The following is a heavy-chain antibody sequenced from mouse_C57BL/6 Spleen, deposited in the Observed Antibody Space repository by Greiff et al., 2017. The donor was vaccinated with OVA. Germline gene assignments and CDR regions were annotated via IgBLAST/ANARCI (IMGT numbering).Heavy chain of an antibody. J-gene: IGHJ3*01. V-gene: IGHV1-66*01. CDR2: IYPGSGNT. CDR1: GYSFTSYY. CDR3: AREDDGYFSWFAY. D-gene: IGHD2-3*01. Sequence: QVQLQQSGPELVKPGASVKISCKASGYSFTSYYIHWVKQRPGQGLEWIGWIYPGSGNTKYNEKFKGKATLTADTSSSTAYMQLSSLTSEDSAVYYCAREDDGYFSWFAYWGQGTLVTVSA.